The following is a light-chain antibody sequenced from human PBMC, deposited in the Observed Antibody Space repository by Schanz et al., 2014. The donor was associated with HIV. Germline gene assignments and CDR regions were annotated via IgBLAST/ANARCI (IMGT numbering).Light chain of an antibody. CDR2: DGT. CDR1: SGDVGPYDY. CDR3: GTWDDSLNGWV. Sequence: QSVLTQPASVSGSPGQSITISCTGSSGDVGPYDYAPWDQQPPGQAPKLLLYDGTYRPSGVPDRVSGSESGTSASLAISGLQSEDEADYYCGTWDDSLNGWVFGGGTKLTVL. V-gene: IGLV2-14*03. J-gene: IGLJ3*02.